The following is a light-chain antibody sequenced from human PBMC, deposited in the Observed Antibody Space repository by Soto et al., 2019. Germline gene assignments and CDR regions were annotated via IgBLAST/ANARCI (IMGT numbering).Light chain of an antibody. V-gene: IGKV3-20*01. CDR1: QSVSSDY. Sequence: EIGLTQSPNTLSLSPGERATLSCRASQSVSSDYLVWYQQKPGQAPRLLIYGASTRATGIPDRFSGSGSGTDFTLTISRLEPEDFAVYYCQQYGNSPPSVTFGPGTKVDFK. J-gene: IGKJ3*01. CDR2: GAS. CDR3: QQYGNSPPSVT.